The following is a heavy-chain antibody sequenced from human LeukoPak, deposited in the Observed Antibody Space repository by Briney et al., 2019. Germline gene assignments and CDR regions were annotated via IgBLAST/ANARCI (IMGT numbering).Heavy chain of an antibody. CDR3: ARAWYGDSSFTWGY. J-gene: IGHJ4*02. D-gene: IGHD4-17*01. CDR2: INPYTGNP. CDR1: GYTFTSYA. V-gene: IGHV7-4-1*02. Sequence: GASVKVSCKASGYTFTSYAMNWVRQAPGQGLEWMGWINPYTGNPTYAQGFRGRFVFSFHTSVSTAYLQISSLKADDTAVHYCARAWYGDSSFTWGYWGQGTLITVSS.